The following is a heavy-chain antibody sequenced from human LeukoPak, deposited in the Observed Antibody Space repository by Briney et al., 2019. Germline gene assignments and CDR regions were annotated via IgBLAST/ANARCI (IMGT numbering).Heavy chain of an antibody. J-gene: IGHJ4*02. Sequence: PGGSLRLSCAASGFTFSSYAMSWARQAPGKGLEWVSAISGSGGSTYYADSVKGRFTISRDNSKNTLYLQMNSLRAEDTAVYYCAKVYSGSYTTYYFDYWGQGTLVTVSS. V-gene: IGHV3-23*01. D-gene: IGHD1-26*01. CDR1: GFTFSSYA. CDR2: ISGSGGST. CDR3: AKVYSGSYTTYYFDY.